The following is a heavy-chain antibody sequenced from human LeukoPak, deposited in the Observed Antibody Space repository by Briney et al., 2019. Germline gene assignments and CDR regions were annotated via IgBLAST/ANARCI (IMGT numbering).Heavy chain of an antibody. V-gene: IGHV3-30*04. CDR1: GFTFSSYA. D-gene: IGHD3-9*01. Sequence: GGSLRLSCAASGFTFSSYAMHWVRQAPGKGLEWVAVISYDGSNKYYADSVKGRFTISRDNSKNPLYLQMNSLRAEDTAVYYCASLHYDILTGFAASYGMDVWGQGTTVTVSS. CDR3: ASLHYDILTGFAASYGMDV. CDR2: ISYDGSNK. J-gene: IGHJ6*02.